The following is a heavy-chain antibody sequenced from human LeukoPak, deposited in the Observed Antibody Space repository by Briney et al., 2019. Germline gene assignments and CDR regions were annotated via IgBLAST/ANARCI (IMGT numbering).Heavy chain of an antibody. J-gene: IGHJ4*02. CDR3: ARGNSGSYYEIDY. CDR2: IYYSGST. D-gene: IGHD1-26*01. Sequence: PSETLSLTCTVSGGSISSSSYYWGWIRQPPGKGLEGIGSIYYSGSTYYNPSLKSRVTISVDTSKNQFSLELSSVPAADTAVYYCARGNSGSYYEIDYWGQGTLVTVSS. CDR1: GGSISSSSYY. V-gene: IGHV4-39*07.